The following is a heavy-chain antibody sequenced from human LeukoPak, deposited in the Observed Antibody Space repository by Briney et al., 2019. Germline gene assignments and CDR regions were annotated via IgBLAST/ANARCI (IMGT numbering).Heavy chain of an antibody. CDR2: MNPNSGNT. CDR1: GYTFTSYD. Sequence: ASVKVSFKASGYTFTSYDINWVRQATGQGLEWMGWMNPNSGNTSNAQQFQDRVTITRNHSISTAYMELSRLRSEDTAVYYCARGRGGYSYGRYYFEYWGQGTLVTVSS. D-gene: IGHD5-18*01. J-gene: IGHJ4*02. V-gene: IGHV1-8*03. CDR3: ARGRGGYSYGRYYFEY.